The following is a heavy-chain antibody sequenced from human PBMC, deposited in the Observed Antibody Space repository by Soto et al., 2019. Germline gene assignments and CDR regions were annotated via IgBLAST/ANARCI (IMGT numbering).Heavy chain of an antibody. CDR3: AKIGSNYLYYFDF. CDR1: GFTFEDFA. D-gene: IGHD4-4*01. Sequence: GGSLRLSCAASGFTFEDFAINWVRQAPGKGPEWVSRISWNGGRIDYADSVKGRFTISRDNAKNALYLQMNSLRPEDTALYYCAKIGSNYLYYFDFWGQGTLVTVSS. CDR2: ISWNGGRI. J-gene: IGHJ4*02. V-gene: IGHV3-9*01.